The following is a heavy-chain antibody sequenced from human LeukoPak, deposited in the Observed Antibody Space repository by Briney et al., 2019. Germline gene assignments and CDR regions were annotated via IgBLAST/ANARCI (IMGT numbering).Heavy chain of an antibody. Sequence: SETLSLTCTVSGGSISSSDYYWGWIRQPPGKGLEWIGSIYYSVTTYYNPSLKSRVTISVDTSKNQFSLKLSSVTAADTAVYYCARNYYDILTGYYTLGSGFDPWGQGTLVTVSS. D-gene: IGHD3-9*01. CDR2: IYYSVTT. CDR1: GGSISSSDYY. CDR3: ARNYYDILTGYYTLGSGFDP. V-gene: IGHV4-39*07. J-gene: IGHJ5*02.